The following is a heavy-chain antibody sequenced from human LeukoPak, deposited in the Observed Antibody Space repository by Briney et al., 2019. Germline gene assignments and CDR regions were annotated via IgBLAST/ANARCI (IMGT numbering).Heavy chain of an antibody. Sequence: QPGGSLRLSCAASGFIFTTYSMSWVRQAPGKGLECVSHIPSSGSSIYYADPVKGRFTISRDNAKSSLYLQMNSLRAEDTAVYYCARTLLYCSGGSCYPTRFDSWGQGTLVTVSS. CDR2: IPSSGSSI. CDR1: GFIFTTYS. V-gene: IGHV3-48*01. D-gene: IGHD2-15*01. CDR3: ARTLLYCSGGSCYPTRFDS. J-gene: IGHJ4*02.